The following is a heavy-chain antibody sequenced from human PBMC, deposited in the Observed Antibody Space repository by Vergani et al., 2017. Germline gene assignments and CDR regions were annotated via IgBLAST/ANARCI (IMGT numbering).Heavy chain of an antibody. CDR2: IIPIFGTA. V-gene: IGHV1-69*13. CDR3: ARVGTNSHILAGPDYYYDGMDV. J-gene: IGHJ6*04. Sequence: QVQLVQSGAEVKKPGSSVKVSCKASGGTFSSYAISWVRQAPGQGLEWMGSIIPIFGTANYAQKFQGRVTITADESTSTAYMELSSLRSEDTAVYYCARVGTNSHILAGPDYYYDGMDVWGKGNTVTVSS. D-gene: IGHD3-9*01. CDR1: GGTFSSYA.